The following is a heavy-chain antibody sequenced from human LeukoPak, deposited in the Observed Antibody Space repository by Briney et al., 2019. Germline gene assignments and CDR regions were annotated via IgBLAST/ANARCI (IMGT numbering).Heavy chain of an antibody. Sequence: GGSLRLSCAASGFTFSSYGMSWVRQAPGKGLQWVSAISGSGGTTYYADSVKGQFTISRDNSKNTLYVQMNSLRADDTAVYYCAKDLMITFGGVIVPFDNWGQGTLVTVSS. V-gene: IGHV3-23*01. D-gene: IGHD3-16*02. CDR1: GFTFSSYG. CDR3: AKDLMITFGGVIVPFDN. J-gene: IGHJ4*02. CDR2: ISGSGGTT.